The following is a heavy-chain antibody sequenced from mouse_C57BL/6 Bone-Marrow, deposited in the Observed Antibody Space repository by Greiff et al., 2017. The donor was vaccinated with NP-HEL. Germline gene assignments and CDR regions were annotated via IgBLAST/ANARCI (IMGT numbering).Heavy chain of an antibody. D-gene: IGHD2-5*01. V-gene: IGHV1-26*01. J-gene: IGHJ3*01. CDR1: GYTFTDYY. Sequence: VQLQQSGPELVKPGASVKISCKASGYTFTDYYMNWVKQSHGKSLEWIGDINPNNGGTSYNQKFKGKATLTVDKSSSTAYMELRSLTSEDSAVYYCARSDYSNYVAVAYWGQGTLVTVSA. CDR3: ARSDYSNYVAVAY. CDR2: INPNNGGT.